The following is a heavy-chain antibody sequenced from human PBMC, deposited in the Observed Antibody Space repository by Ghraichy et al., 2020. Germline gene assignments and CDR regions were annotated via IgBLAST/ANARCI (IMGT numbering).Heavy chain of an antibody. CDR3: TRHSSGTLQWYYRGVDV. CDR2: AFYSGTD. D-gene: IGHD6-19*01. V-gene: IGHV4-39*01. Sequence: SETLSLTCTVYGASIRSPDYFWGWVRQSAGKGLEWVGSAFYSGTDYYNPSLKSRVAVSVATSINQFSLKLTSVTAADSGRYFCTRHSSGTLQWYYRGVDVWGQGTTVIVSS. CDR1: GASIRSPDYF. J-gene: IGHJ6*02.